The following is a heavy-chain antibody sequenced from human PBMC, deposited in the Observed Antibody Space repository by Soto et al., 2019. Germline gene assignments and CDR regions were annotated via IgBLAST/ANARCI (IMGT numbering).Heavy chain of an antibody. D-gene: IGHD1-20*01. CDR2: ISGGGDAT. CDR1: TFTFSRYA. J-gene: IGHJ4*02. CDR3: ARDNIISA. Sequence: PGGSLRLSCTASTFTFSRYAMSWVRQAPGKGLEWVSAISGGGDATFYADSLRGRFTISRDNSKNTLYLQVNSLRVEDTAVYYCARDNIISAWGQGTLVTVSS. V-gene: IGHV3-23*01.